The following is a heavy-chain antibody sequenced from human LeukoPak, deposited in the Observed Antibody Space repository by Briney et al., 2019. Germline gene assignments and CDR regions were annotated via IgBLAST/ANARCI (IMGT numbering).Heavy chain of an antibody. Sequence: PGGSLRLSCAASGFTFSSYAMSWVRQAPGKGREWVSAISGSGGSTYYADSVKGRFTISRDNSKNTLYLQMNSLRAEDTAVCYCAKRYCSSTSCYYDYWGQGTLVTVSS. V-gene: IGHV3-23*01. J-gene: IGHJ4*02. CDR2: ISGSGGST. D-gene: IGHD2-2*01. CDR3: AKRYCSSTSCYYDY. CDR1: GFTFSSYA.